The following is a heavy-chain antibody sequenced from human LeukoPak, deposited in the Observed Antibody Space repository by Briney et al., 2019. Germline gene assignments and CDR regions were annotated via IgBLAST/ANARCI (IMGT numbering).Heavy chain of an antibody. Sequence: GASMKVSCKASGYTFTSYAMHWVRQAPGQRLEWMGWINAGNGNTKYSQKFQGRVTMTRDTSTSTVYMELSSLRSEDTAVYYCAREHGGTGGYWGQGTLVTVSS. CDR1: GYTFTSYA. J-gene: IGHJ4*02. CDR3: AREHGGTGGY. V-gene: IGHV1-3*01. CDR2: INAGNGNT. D-gene: IGHD2-15*01.